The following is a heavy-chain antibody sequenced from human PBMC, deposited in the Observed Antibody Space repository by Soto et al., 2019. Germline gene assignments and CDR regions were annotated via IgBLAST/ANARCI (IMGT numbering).Heavy chain of an antibody. J-gene: IGHJ4*02. D-gene: IGHD2-15*01. V-gene: IGHV4-59*08. CDR1: GGSINSYY. CDR2: IYYSGST. Sequence: SETLSLTCTVSGGSINSYYWSWIRQPPGKGLEWIGSIYYSGSTYYNPSLKSRVTISVDTSKNQFSLRLSSVTAADTAVYYCARHYCSGGSCYYFDQWGQGIQVTVSS. CDR3: ARHYCSGGSCYYFDQ.